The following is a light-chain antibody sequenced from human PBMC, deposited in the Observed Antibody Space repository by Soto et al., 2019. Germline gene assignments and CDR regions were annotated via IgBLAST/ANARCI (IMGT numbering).Light chain of an antibody. Sequence: EIGMTQSPATVSVSPWEKSTLSCTAIQSLRSRLAWYQQKTGRAPRLLIDAASTRATGVPARLSGSGSGKEFTLTLSSLQSEDCAVSYCHQYDDCPRMYTVGQGTKVDIK. CDR2: AAS. V-gene: IGKV3-15*01. CDR1: QSLRSR. J-gene: IGKJ2*01. CDR3: HQYDDCPRMYT.